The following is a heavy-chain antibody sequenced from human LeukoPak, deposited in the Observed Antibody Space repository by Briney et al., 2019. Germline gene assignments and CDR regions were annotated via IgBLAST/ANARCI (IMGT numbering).Heavy chain of an antibody. CDR2: IYYSGST. Sequence: SETLSLTCTVSGGSISSYYWSWIRQPPGKGLEWIGYIYYSGSTNYNPSLKSRVTISVDTSKNQFSLKLSSVTAADTAVYYCARAQPPLRNYVPTFDYWGQGTLVTVSS. J-gene: IGHJ4*02. CDR3: ARAQPPLRNYVPTFDY. D-gene: IGHD3-9*01. V-gene: IGHV4-59*01. CDR1: GGSISSYY.